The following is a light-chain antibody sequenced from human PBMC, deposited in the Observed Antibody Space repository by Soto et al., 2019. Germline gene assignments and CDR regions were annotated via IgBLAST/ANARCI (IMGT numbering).Light chain of an antibody. Sequence: QSVLSQPASVSGSRGQPITITCTGTSSDVGTYNLVSWYQQPSGKAPKLLIIEGSKRPSGVSNRFSGSKSGNTASLTISGLQAEDEADYYSCSYARSSTYVFGTRTKVTVL. V-gene: IGLV2-23*01. CDR2: EGS. J-gene: IGLJ1*01. CDR1: SSDVGTYNL. CDR3: CSYARSSTYV.